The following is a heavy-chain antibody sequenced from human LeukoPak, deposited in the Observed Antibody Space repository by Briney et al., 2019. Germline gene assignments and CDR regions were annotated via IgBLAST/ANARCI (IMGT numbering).Heavy chain of an antibody. J-gene: IGHJ6*03. D-gene: IGHD1-7*01. CDR2: ISYDGSNK. Sequence: GGSLRLSCAASGFTFSSYAMHWVRQAPGKGLEWVAVISYDGSNKYYADSVKGRFTISRDNSKNTLYLQMNSLRAEDTAVYYCAKGGTDPENYYYYMDVWGKGTTVTVSS. V-gene: IGHV3-30-3*01. CDR3: AKGGTDPENYYYYMDV. CDR1: GFTFSSYA.